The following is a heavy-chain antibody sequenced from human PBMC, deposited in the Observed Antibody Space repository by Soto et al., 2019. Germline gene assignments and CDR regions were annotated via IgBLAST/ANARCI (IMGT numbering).Heavy chain of an antibody. CDR3: ARESKWYGGQYFQD. CDR2: IRGSGDKT. CDR1: GFTFKYYA. Sequence: EVQLLQSGGGLAQPGTSLRLSCAASGFTFKYYAMPWVRQAPGKGLEWVSTIRGSGDKTDYADSVKGRFRYSRDNSKDTLYLQMDSLSADDTALYYCARESKWYGGQYFQDWGQGTLVTVSS. D-gene: IGHD2-8*01. V-gene: IGHV3-23*01. J-gene: IGHJ1*01.